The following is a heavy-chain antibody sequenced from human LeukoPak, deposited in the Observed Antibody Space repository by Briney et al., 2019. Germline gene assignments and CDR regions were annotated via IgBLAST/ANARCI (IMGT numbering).Heavy chain of an antibody. CDR1: GGTFSSYA. J-gene: IGHJ5*02. V-gene: IGHV1-69*13. CDR2: IIPIFGTA. D-gene: IGHD2-15*01. Sequence: SVKVSCKASGGTFSSYAISWVRQAPGQGLEWMGGIIPIFGTADYAQKFQGRVTITADESTSTAYMELSSLRSEDTAVHYCARAFPIGYCSGGSCYARSRWFDPWGQGTLVTVSS. CDR3: ARAFPIGYCSGGSCYARSRWFDP.